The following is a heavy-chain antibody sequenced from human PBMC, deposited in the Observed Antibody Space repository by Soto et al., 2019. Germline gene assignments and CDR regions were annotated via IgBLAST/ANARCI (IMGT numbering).Heavy chain of an antibody. V-gene: IGHV3-72*01. CDR2: TRNKASSYTT. D-gene: IGHD3-22*01. Sequence: EVQLVESGGGLVQPGGSLRLSCAASGFSFSDYYINWVRQAPGKGLEWVGRTRNKASSYTTDYAAFVRGRFTIPSYDSKNFIYLQITSLNSGDTDGYYCAREGSSIGADYDYWCQGTLVTVSS. J-gene: IGHJ4*02. CDR1: GFSFSDYY. CDR3: AREGSSIGADYDY.